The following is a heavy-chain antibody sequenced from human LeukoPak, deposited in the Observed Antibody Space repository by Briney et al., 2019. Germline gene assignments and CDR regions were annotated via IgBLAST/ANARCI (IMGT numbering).Heavy chain of an antibody. CDR1: GFTVSSNY. CDR2: IYSGGST. V-gene: IGHV3-66*01. CDR3: ARDYYGSGSYYRD. D-gene: IGHD3-10*01. Sequence: GGSLRHPCSASGFTVSSNYMSWVRQAPGKGLEWVSVIYSGGSTYYADSVKGRFTISRDNSKNTLYLQMNSLRAEDTAVYYCARDYYGSGSYYRDWGQGTLVTVSS. J-gene: IGHJ4*02.